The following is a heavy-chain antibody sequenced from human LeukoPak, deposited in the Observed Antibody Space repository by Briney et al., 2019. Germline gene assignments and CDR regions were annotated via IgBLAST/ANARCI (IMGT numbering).Heavy chain of an antibody. J-gene: IGHJ4*02. D-gene: IGHD3-9*01. CDR3: AKWGDYDVLTGYYVSDY. Sequence: YPGGSLRLSCAASGFTFSNYAMSCARQAPGEGLEWVSAITGGGSGIYYADSMKSRFTISRDNSKNTLYLQINGLRAEDTAVYYCAKWGDYDVLTGYYVSDYWGQGTLVTVSS. CDR1: GFTFSNYA. CDR2: ITGGGSGI. V-gene: IGHV3-23*01.